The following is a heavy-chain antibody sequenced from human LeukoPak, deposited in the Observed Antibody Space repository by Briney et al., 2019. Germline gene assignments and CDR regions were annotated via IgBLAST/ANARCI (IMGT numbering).Heavy chain of an antibody. J-gene: IGHJ4*02. CDR1: GGSISSSNW. CDR3: ARYRGASGYHFDY. CDR2: IYHSGST. Sequence: PSGTLSLTCAVSGGSISSSNWWSWVRQPPGKGLEWIGEIYHSGSTNYNPSLKSRVTISVDKSKNQFSLKLSSVTAADTAMYYCARYRGASGYHFDYWGQGTLVTVSS. D-gene: IGHD5-12*01. V-gene: IGHV4-4*02.